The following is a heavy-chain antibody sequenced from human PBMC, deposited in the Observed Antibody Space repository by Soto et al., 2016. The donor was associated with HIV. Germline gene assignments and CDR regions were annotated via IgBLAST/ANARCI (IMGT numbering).Heavy chain of an antibody. J-gene: IGHJ4*02. CDR1: GFIFSDYY. D-gene: IGHD6-25*01. Sequence: QVQLVESGGDLVKPGGSLRLSCSASGFIFSDYYMSWIRQAPGKGLEWVSYISSSTTYTNSADSVKGRFTVSRDNTKNSLYLQMNNLTAEDTAVYYCARVRRNGLYYFDHWGQGTLVTVPS. V-gene: IGHV3-11*05. CDR3: ARVRRNGLYYFDH. CDR2: ISSSTTYT.